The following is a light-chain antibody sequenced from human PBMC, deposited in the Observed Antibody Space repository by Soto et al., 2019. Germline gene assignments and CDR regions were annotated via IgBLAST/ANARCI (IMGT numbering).Light chain of an antibody. J-gene: IGKJ3*01. CDR3: QLFGRSPT. V-gene: IGKV3-20*01. Sequence: EIVLTQSPGTLSLSPGERATLSCRASQSVSNNYLAWCQQKPGQAPRVIMYGASRRATGIPDRFSGGGSGTDFTLTISRLEPEDCAVYYCQLFGRSPTFGPGTKVDIK. CDR1: QSVSNNY. CDR2: GAS.